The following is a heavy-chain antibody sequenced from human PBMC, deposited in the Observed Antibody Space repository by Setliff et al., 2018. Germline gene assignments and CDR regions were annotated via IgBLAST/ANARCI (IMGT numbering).Heavy chain of an antibody. CDR2: IIPIFGTA. J-gene: IGHJ3*02. D-gene: IGHD3-22*01. CDR3: ARATYYYDSSGYFLDAFDI. CDR1: GGTFSSYA. V-gene: IGHV1-69*05. Sequence: SVKVSCKASGGTFSSYAISWVRQAPGQGPEWMGGIIPIFGTANYAQKFQGRVTITTDESTSTAYMKLSSLRSEDTSVYYCARATYYYDSSGYFLDAFDIWGQGTMVTVSS.